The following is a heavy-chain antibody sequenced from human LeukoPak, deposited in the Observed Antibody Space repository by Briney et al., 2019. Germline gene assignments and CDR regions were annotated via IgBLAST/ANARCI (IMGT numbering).Heavy chain of an antibody. J-gene: IGHJ5*02. CDR1: GASFSNYY. CDR3: NWFDP. V-gene: IGHV4-34*01. Sequence: PSETLSLTCAVYGASFSNYYWSWIRQPPGKGLEWIGETDHSGSTKCNPSLKGRVTISLDTSKNQFSLDLTSVTAADTGVGSYNWFDPWGQGTLVTVS. D-gene: IGHD3-10*01. CDR2: TDHSGST.